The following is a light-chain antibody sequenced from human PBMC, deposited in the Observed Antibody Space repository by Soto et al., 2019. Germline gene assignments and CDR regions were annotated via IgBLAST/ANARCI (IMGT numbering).Light chain of an antibody. Sequence: EIVLTQSPGTLSLSPGDRATLSCRASQSVTSSYLAWFQQKPGQAPRLLIYEASSRATGIPDRFSGSGSGTDFTLAINRLEPEDFAVYYGHQYGSSPLTFGQGTKLEIK. J-gene: IGKJ2*01. CDR2: EAS. V-gene: IGKV3-20*01. CDR3: HQYGSSPLT. CDR1: QSVTSSY.